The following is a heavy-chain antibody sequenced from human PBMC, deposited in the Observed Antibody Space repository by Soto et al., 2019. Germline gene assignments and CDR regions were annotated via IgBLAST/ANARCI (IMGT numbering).Heavy chain of an antibody. V-gene: IGHV3-9*01. CDR3: VKDESINWYSGHFRH. CDR2: INWNSGSI. CDR1: GFTFDDYA. Sequence: GGSLRLSCAASGFTFDDYAMHWVRQVPGKGLEWVSGINWNSGSIGYADSVKGRFAISRDNAKNSLHLQMNSLRAEDTAFYYCVKDESINWYSGHFRHWRQGTLATLS. J-gene: IGHJ1*01. D-gene: IGHD6-13*01.